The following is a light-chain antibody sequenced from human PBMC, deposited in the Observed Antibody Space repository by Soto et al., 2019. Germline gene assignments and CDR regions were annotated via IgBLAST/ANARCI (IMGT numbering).Light chain of an antibody. CDR3: ISYTSSNTYV. V-gene: IGLV2-14*01. CDR1: SSDVGGYNY. J-gene: IGLJ1*01. CDR2: DVS. Sequence: QAVRTRPASVTGSPGQSITISCTGTSSDVGGYNYVSWYQQHPGKAPKLMIYDVSNRPSGVSNRFSGSKSGNTASLTISGLQAEDEADYYCISYTSSNTYVFGTGTKVTVL.